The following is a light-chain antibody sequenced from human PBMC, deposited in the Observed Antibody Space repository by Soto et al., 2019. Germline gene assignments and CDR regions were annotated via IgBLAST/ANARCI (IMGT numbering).Light chain of an antibody. CDR3: QQLNTYPNT. J-gene: IGKJ2*01. CDR2: TAS. CDR1: QGIIRY. Sequence: DIQLTQSPSFLSASVGDRVTITCRASQGIIRYLAWYQQKPGKAPNLLIYTASTLQSGVPLRFSGSGSGTEFTLTLRSLQPEDFATYYCQQLNTYPNTFGQGTKLEI. V-gene: IGKV1-9*01.